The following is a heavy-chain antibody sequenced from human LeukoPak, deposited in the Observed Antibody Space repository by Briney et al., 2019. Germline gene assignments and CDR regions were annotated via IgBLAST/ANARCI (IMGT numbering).Heavy chain of an antibody. CDR3: VRDRGRASTDY. Sequence: GGSLRLSCAASGFTFRSYAMSWVRQAPGKGLEWVANIKPDGSEENYVDSVKGRFTISRDNAKNSLSLQMNSLRADDTAVYYCVRDRGRASTDYWGQGTLVTVSS. D-gene: IGHD1-26*01. J-gene: IGHJ4*02. CDR2: IKPDGSEE. CDR1: GFTFRSYA. V-gene: IGHV3-7*01.